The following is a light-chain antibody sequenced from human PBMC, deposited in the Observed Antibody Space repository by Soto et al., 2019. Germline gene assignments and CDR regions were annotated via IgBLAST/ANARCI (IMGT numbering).Light chain of an antibody. J-gene: IGKJ5*01. CDR1: QTIANN. V-gene: IGKV3-15*01. CDR3: QQYGSSPPIT. CDR2: GAS. Sequence: ETVMTQSPATLSVSPGERATLSCRASQTIANNLAWYQQRPGQAPRLLIYGASTRATGIPARFSGSGSGTEFTLTISSLQSEDFAVYYCQQYGSSPPITFGQGTRLEIK.